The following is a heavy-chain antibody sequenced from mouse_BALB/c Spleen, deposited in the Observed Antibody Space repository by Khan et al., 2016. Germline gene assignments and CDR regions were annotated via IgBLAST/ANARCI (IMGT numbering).Heavy chain of an antibody. CDR2: ILPGSGST. CDR3: ARGDDYEGFTY. CDR1: GYTFSTYW. V-gene: IGHV1-9*01. J-gene: IGHJ3*01. D-gene: IGHD2-4*01. Sequence: QVQLQQSGAELMKPGASVKISCKATGYTFSTYWIVWVKQRPGHGLEWIGEILPGSGSTNYNGKFKDKATFTADTSSNTAYMQLSSLTSEDSAVYYCARGDDYEGFTYWGQGTLVTVSA.